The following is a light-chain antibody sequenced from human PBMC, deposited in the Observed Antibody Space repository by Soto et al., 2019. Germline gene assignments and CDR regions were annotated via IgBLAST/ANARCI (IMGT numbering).Light chain of an antibody. CDR2: DVS. Sequence: QSVLTQPRSVSGSPGQSVTISCTGTGSNVGGYNYVSWYQQHPGKAPKLMIYDVSNRPSGVPDRFSGSKSANTASLTISGLQPEDEADYYCCSYAGTYSHYVFGSGTKLTVL. CDR1: GSNVGGYNY. J-gene: IGLJ1*01. V-gene: IGLV2-11*01. CDR3: CSYAGTYSHYV.